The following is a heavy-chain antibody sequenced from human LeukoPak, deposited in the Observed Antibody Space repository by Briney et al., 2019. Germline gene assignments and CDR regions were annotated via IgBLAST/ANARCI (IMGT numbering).Heavy chain of an antibody. V-gene: IGHV4-39*01. J-gene: IGHJ3*02. Sequence: SETRSLTCTVSGGSISSSSYYWGWIRQPPGKGLEWIGSIYYSGSTYYNPSLKSRVTISVDTSKNQFSLKLSSVTAADTAVYYCARPRITMIVEAFDIWGQGTMVTVSS. D-gene: IGHD3-22*01. CDR3: ARPRITMIVEAFDI. CDR2: IYYSGST. CDR1: GGSISSSSYY.